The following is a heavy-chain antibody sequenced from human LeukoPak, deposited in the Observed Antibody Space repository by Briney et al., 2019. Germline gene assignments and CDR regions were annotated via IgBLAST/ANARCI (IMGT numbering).Heavy chain of an antibody. CDR1: GFTFSSYA. D-gene: IGHD5-12*01. Sequence: GGSLRLSCAASGFTFSSYAMSWARQAPGKGLEWVSAISGSGGSTYYADSVKGRFTISRDNSKNTLYLQMNSLRAEDTAVYYCATGGYTVFAFDIWGQGTTVTVSS. J-gene: IGHJ3*02. CDR2: ISGSGGST. CDR3: ATGGYTVFAFDI. V-gene: IGHV3-23*01.